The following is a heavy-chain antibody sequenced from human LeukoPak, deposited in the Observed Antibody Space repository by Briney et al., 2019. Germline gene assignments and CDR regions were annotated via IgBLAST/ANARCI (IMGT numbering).Heavy chain of an antibody. D-gene: IGHD1-26*01. CDR2: IYTSGST. J-gene: IGHJ4*02. CDR1: GGSISSYY. CDR3: ARQKNSGSYYSFDY. V-gene: IGHV4-4*09. Sequence: PSETLSLTCTVSGGSISSYYWSWIRQPPGKGLEWIGYIYTSGSTNYNPPLKSRVTISVDTSKNQFSLKLSSVTAADTAVYYCARQKNSGSYYSFDYWGQGTLVTVSS.